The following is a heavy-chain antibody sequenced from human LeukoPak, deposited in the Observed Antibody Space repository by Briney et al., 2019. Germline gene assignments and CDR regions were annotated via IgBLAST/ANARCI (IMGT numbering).Heavy chain of an antibody. J-gene: IGHJ6*03. D-gene: IGHD3-10*01. Sequence: SVKVSCKASGGTFSSYAISWVRQAPGQGLEWMGGIIAIFGTANYAQKFQGRVTITADESTSTAYMELSSLRSEDTAVYYCAMSGLGYYYYYMDVWGKGTTVTISS. CDR2: IIAIFGTA. CDR3: AMSGLGYYYYYMDV. V-gene: IGHV1-69*13. CDR1: GGTFSSYA.